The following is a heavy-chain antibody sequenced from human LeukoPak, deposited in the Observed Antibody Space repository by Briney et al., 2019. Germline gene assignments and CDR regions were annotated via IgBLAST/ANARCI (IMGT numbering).Heavy chain of an antibody. CDR3: ARGKDYYDSSGYYHYYYMDV. CDR2: IYTSGST. V-gene: IGHV4-61*02. D-gene: IGHD3-22*01. Sequence: SQTLSLTCTVSGGSISSGSYYWSWLRQPAGKGLVWIGRIYTSGSTDYNPSLKSRVTISVDTSKNQFSLKLSSVTAADTAVYYCARGKDYYDSSGYYHYYYMDVWGKGTTVTVSS. J-gene: IGHJ6*03. CDR1: GGSISSGSYY.